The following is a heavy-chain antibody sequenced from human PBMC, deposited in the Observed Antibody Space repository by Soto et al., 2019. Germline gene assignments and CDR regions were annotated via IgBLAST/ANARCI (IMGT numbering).Heavy chain of an antibody. Sequence: EVQLLESGGGLVQPGGSLRLSCAASGFTFSSYAMSWVRQAPGKGLEWVSAISGSGGSTYYADSVKGRFTISRDNSKNTLYLQMNILRAEDTAVYYCAKDWGDIVVVPAAYRGGLFDYWGQGTLVTVSS. J-gene: IGHJ4*02. CDR2: ISGSGGST. CDR3: AKDWGDIVVVPAAYRGGLFDY. V-gene: IGHV3-23*01. CDR1: GFTFSSYA. D-gene: IGHD2-2*01.